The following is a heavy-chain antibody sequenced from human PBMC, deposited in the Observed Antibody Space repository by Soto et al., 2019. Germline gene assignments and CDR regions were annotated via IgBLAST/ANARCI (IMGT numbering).Heavy chain of an antibody. CDR3: ARGGDIVVPSNWFDP. D-gene: IGHD2-2*01. J-gene: IGHJ5*02. CDR2: IYYSGST. Sequence: SETLSLTCTVSGGSISSYYWSWIRQPPGKGLEWIGYIYYSGSTNYNPSLKSRVTISVDTSKNQFSLKLSSVTAADTAVYYCARGGDIVVPSNWFDPWGQGTLVTVSS. V-gene: IGHV4-59*08. CDR1: GGSISSYY.